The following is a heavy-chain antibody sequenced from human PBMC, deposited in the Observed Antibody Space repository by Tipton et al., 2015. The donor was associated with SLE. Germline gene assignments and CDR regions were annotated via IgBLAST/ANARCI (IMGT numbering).Heavy chain of an antibody. CDR3: ASFELVTYGMDV. V-gene: IGHV3-48*03. D-gene: IGHD3-3*02. Sequence: LSLTCAASGFTFSSYEMNWVRQAPGKGLEWVSYISSSGSTIYYADSVKGRFTISRDNAKNSLYLKMNSLRAEDTAVYYCASFELVTYGMDVWGQGTTVTVSS. CDR1: GFTFSSYE. CDR2: ISSSGSTI. J-gene: IGHJ6*02.